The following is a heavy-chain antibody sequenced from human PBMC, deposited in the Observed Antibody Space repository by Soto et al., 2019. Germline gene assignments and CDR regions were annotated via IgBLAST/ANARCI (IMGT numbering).Heavy chain of an antibody. CDR3: ASSPCSGGSCYDNGWFDP. V-gene: IGHV4-59*01. J-gene: IGHJ5*02. CDR1: GGSISNYY. D-gene: IGHD2-15*01. Sequence: SETLSLTCTVSGGSISNYYWSWFRQPPGEGLEWSGYSYYSGRTTYNPSLKSRVTITVDKSKNQFSLKLSSVTVADTAVYDCASSPCSGGSCYDNGWFDPWGQGTLVTVSS. CDR2: SYYSGRT.